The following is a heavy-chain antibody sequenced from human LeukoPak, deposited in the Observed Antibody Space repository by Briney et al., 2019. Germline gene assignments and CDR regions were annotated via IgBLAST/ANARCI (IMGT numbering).Heavy chain of an antibody. V-gene: IGHV3-9*01. CDR1: GFTFDDYA. J-gene: IGHJ4*02. CDR3: AKGEMATISTLFDY. Sequence: GGSLRLSCAASGFTFDDYAMHWVRQAPGKGLEWVPGISWNSGSIGYADSVKGRFTISRDNAKNSLYLQMNSLRAEDTALYYCAKGEMATISTLFDYWGQGTLVTVSS. D-gene: IGHD5-24*01. CDR2: ISWNSGSI.